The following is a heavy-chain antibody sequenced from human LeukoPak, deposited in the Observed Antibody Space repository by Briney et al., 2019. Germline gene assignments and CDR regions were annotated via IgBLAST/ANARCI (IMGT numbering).Heavy chain of an antibody. V-gene: IGHV3-33*06. CDR1: GVTSTSYG. CDR3: AKPTYDYVWGSYHD. J-gene: IGHJ4*02. CDR2: IWSDGSKT. Sequence: GGSLSLSCAASGVTSTSYGMHCVRQAPGKGLEWVAVIWSDGSKTYYADSVKGRFTISRDNSKKNLFLQMNSLRAEDTAVYFCAKPTYDYVWGSYHDWGQGTLVTVSS. D-gene: IGHD3-16*02.